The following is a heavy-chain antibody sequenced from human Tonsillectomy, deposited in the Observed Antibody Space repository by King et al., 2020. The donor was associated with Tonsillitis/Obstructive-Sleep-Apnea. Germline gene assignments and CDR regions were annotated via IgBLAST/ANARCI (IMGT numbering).Heavy chain of an antibody. J-gene: IGHJ3*02. Sequence: VQLQESGPGLVKPSETLSLTCTVSGGSISPYYWSWIRQPPGKGLECIGYIYYSGSTNYNPSLKSRVTISVDTSKNQFSLKLSSVTAADTAVYYCAREGAVMNAFDNWGQGTMVTVSS. CDR2: IYYSGST. D-gene: IGHD3-16*01. V-gene: IGHV4-59*01. CDR3: AREGAVMNAFDN. CDR1: GGSISPYY.